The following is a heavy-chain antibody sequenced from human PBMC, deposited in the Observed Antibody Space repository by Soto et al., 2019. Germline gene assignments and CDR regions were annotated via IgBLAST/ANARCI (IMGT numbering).Heavy chain of an antibody. CDR2: IYPGDSDT. J-gene: IGHJ6*02. V-gene: IGHV5-51*01. Sequence: GESLKISCKGSGYSFTSYWIGWVRQMPGKGLEWMGIIYPGDSDTRYSPSFQGQVTISADKSISTAYLQWSSLKASDTAMYYCARSMFRGLIIAPYYNYGMDVWGQGTTVTVSS. CDR3: ARSMFRGLIIAPYYNYGMDV. CDR1: GYSFTSYW. D-gene: IGHD3-10*01.